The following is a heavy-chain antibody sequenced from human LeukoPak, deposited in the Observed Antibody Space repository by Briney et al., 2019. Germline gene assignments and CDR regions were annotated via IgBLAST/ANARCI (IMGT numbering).Heavy chain of an antibody. CDR3: ARVDRNSSGYRY. J-gene: IGHJ4*02. Sequence: GGSLRLSCAASGFIVSSNYMSWVRQAPGKGLEWVSVIYSAGSTYYADSVKGRFTMSRDDSKNTVYLQMNSLRVEDTAVYYCARVDRNSSGYRYWGQAALVTVSS. D-gene: IGHD6-13*01. CDR1: GFIVSSNY. CDR2: IYSAGST. V-gene: IGHV3-53*01.